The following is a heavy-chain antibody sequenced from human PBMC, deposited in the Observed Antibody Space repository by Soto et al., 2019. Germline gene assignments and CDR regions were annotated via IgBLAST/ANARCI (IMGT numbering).Heavy chain of an antibody. Sequence: QVQLVQSGAEVKKPGASVKVSCKASGYTFTSYAMHWVRQAPGQRLEWMGWINAGNGNTKYSQKFQGRVTITRDTSVSPAYFKLSSLRSEDTAVYSCGSQRAYCSSTTCCHVEGVADPLGQGGLVNVS. D-gene: IGHD2-2*01. CDR1: GYTFTSYA. J-gene: IGHJ5*02. CDR2: INAGNGNT. CDR3: GSQRAYCSSTTCCHVEGVADP. V-gene: IGHV1-3*01.